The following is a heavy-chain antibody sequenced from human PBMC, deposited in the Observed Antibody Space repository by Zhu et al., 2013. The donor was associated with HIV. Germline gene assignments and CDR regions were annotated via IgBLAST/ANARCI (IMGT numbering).Heavy chain of an antibody. D-gene: IGHD1-26*01. CDR1: GYTFTVYH. Sequence: QVQLVQPGAEVKEPGASVKVSCKASGYTFTVYHMNWVRQAPGQGLEWMGWMNPNSGGTKYAQKFQGRVTMTRDTSISTAYMELSRLRSDDMAVYYCARWSGSYYDFWGQGTLVTVSS. CDR2: MNPNSGGT. CDR3: ARWSGSYYDF. J-gene: IGHJ4*02. V-gene: IGHV1-2*02.